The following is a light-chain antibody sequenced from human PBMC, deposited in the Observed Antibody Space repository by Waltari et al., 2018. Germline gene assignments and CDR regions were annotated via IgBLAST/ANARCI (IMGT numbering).Light chain of an antibody. Sequence: QSALTQPASVSGSPGQSITISCTGTSSDVGNYNLVSWYQHHPGKAPKRMIYEVSKRPSGVSNRFSGSKSGNTASLTIAGLRADDEADYYCCSYAGSGTYVFGIGTKVTVL. J-gene: IGLJ1*01. CDR2: EVS. CDR3: CSYAGSGTYV. V-gene: IGLV2-23*02. CDR1: SSDVGNYNL.